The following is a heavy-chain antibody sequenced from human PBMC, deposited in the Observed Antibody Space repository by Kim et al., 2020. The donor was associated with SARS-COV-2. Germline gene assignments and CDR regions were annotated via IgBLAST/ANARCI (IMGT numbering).Heavy chain of an antibody. CDR2: TYYRSKWYN. CDR3: ARISHGDHGSGSY. D-gene: IGHD3-10*01. CDR1: GDSVSSNSYT. V-gene: IGHV6-1*01. J-gene: IGHJ4*02. Sequence: SQTLSLTCAIAGDSVSSNSYTWNWIRQSPSRGLEWLGRTYYRSKWYNDYALSVKSRITINPDTSKNQLSLQLNSVTPEDTAVYYCARISHGDHGSGSYWGQGTLVTVSS.